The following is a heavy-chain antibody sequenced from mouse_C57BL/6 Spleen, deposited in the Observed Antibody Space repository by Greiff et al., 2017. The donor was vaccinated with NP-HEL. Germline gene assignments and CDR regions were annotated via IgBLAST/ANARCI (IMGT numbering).Heavy chain of an antibody. J-gene: IGHJ2*01. D-gene: IGHD3-2*02. CDR2: IYPGDGDT. Sequence: VQLQQSGPELVKPGASVKISCKASGYAFSSSWMNWVKQRPGKGLEWIGRIYPGDGDTNYNGKFKGKATLTADKSSSTAYMQLSSLTSEDSAVYFCARSGWAFDDWGQGTTLTVSS. CDR1: GYAFSSSW. CDR3: ARSGWAFDD. V-gene: IGHV1-82*01.